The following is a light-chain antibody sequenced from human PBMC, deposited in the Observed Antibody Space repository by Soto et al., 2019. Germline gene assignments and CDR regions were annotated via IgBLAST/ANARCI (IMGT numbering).Light chain of an antibody. J-gene: IGLJ2*01. V-gene: IGLV1-44*01. Sequence: QSVLTQPPSASGTPGQRVTISCSGSSSNIGSNYVYWYQQLPGTATKLLIYSNNQRPSGVPDRFSGSKSGTSASLAISGLQSEDEADYYCAAWDDSLNGVVFGGGTKLTVL. CDR1: SSNIGSNY. CDR2: SNN. CDR3: AAWDDSLNGVV.